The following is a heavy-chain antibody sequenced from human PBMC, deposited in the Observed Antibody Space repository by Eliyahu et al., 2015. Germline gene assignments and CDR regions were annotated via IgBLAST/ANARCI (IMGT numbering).Heavy chain of an antibody. CDR3: ARQGGLQGRFDP. D-gene: IGHD4-11*01. Sequence: EVQLVQSGAEVKKPGEXLXXSCKGSGXSXTSYWXGWVRQMPGKGXEWMGIIYPGDSDTRYSPSFQGQVTISADKSISTAYLQWSSLKASDTAMYYCARQGGLQGRFDPWGQGTLVTVSS. CDR1: GXSXTSYW. J-gene: IGHJ5*02. CDR2: IYPGDSDT. V-gene: IGHV5-51*01.